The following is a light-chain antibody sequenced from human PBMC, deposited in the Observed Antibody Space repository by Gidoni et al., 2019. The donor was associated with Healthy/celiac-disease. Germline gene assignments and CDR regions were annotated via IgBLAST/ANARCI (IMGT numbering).Light chain of an antibody. J-gene: IGLJ3*02. CDR2: DVS. CDR1: SSDVGGYNY. Sequence: QSALTQPAFVSGSPGQSITISCTGTSSDVGGYNYVSWYQQHPGKAPKLMIYDVSNRPSGVSNRFSGSKSGNTASLTISGLQAEDEADYYCSSYTSSSPWVFGGRTKLTVL. V-gene: IGLV2-14*01. CDR3: SSYTSSSPWV.